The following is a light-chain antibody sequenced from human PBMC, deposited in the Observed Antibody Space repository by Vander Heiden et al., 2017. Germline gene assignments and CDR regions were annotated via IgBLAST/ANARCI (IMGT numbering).Light chain of an antibody. CDR1: QAIRND. Sequence: DIQMTQSPSSPSASVGDRVTISCRASQAIRNDLGWYQQRPGKAPKRLTYPASSLQSGVPSRFSGSGSGTEFTLTISSLQPEDSATYYCLQHESFPYTFGQGTKLEIK. CDR3: LQHESFPYT. CDR2: PAS. V-gene: IGKV1-17*01. J-gene: IGKJ2*01.